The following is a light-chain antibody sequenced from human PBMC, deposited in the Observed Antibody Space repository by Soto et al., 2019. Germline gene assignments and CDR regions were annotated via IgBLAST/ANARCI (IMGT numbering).Light chain of an antibody. V-gene: IGKV1-5*02. J-gene: IGKJ1*01. CDR1: QSINNY. CDR3: QQYNSYS. Sequence: DVQMTQSPSSLSASVGDRVTIICRASQSINNYLSWYQQKPGKAPKLLIYDVSSLESGVPSRFSGSGSGTEFTLTISSLQPDDFATYYCQQYNSYSFGQGTKVDIK. CDR2: DVS.